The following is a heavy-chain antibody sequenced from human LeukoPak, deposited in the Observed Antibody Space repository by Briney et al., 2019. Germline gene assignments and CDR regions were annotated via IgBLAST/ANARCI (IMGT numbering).Heavy chain of an antibody. D-gene: IGHD3-16*01. V-gene: IGHV3-33*01. Sequence: GGSLRLSCAASGFTFSSYGMHWVRQAPGKGLEWVAVIWYDGSNKYYADSVKGRFTVSRDNSKNTLYLQMNSLRAEDTAVYYCAAWGRDPLDYWGQRTLVTVSS. CDR2: IWYDGSNK. CDR1: GFTFSSYG. J-gene: IGHJ4*02. CDR3: AAWGRDPLDY.